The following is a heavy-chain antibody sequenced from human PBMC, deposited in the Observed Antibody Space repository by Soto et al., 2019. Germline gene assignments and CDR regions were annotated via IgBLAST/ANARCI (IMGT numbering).Heavy chain of an antibody. V-gene: IGHV4-34*01. CDR2: INHSGST. J-gene: IGHJ4*02. CDR3: ARGRKWLRWAFDY. Sequence: TLSLTCAVYGGSFSGYYWSWIRQPPGKGLEWIGEINHSGSTNYNPSLKSRVTISVDTSKNQFSLKLSSVTAADTAVYYCARGRKWLRWAFDYWGQGTLVTVSS. CDR1: GGSFSGYY. D-gene: IGHD5-12*01.